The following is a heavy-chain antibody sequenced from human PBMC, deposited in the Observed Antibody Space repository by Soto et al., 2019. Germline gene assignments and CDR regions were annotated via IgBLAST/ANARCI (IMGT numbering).Heavy chain of an antibody. CDR2: IHYSRNA. J-gene: IGHJ5*02. CDR1: GDSITNSNYY. D-gene: IGHD2-2*01. V-gene: IGHV4-39*01. CDR3: ARQIATSTWYNWFDP. Sequence: SETLSLTCTVSGDSITNSNYYWGWIRQPPGKGLEWIGSIHYSRNAYYNPSLRGRGSLSVDTSKNQFSLKLTSVTAADTAVYFCARQIATSTWYNWFDPWGQGSLVTVSS.